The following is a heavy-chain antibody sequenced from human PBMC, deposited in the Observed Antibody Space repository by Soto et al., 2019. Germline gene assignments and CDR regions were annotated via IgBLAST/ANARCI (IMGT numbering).Heavy chain of an antibody. J-gene: IGHJ4*02. CDR2: INPNSGGT. CDR3: ARGRSTYYYDSSGYYLLNFDY. D-gene: IGHD3-22*01. V-gene: IGHV1-2*04. CDR1: GYTFTGYY. Sequence: QVQLVQSGAEVKKPGASVKVSCKASGYTFTGYYMHWVRQAPGQGLEWMGWINPNSGGTNYAQKFQGWVTMTRDTSISTAYMELSRLRSDDTAVYYCARGRSTYYYDSSGYYLLNFDYWGQGTLVTVSS.